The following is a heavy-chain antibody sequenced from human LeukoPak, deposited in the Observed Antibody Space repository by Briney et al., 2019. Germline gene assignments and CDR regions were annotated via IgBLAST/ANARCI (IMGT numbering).Heavy chain of an antibody. CDR2: IYYSGTT. CDR1: GFSVSIEYY. J-gene: IGHJ3*02. Sequence: SETLSLTCAVSGFSVSIEYYWGWIRHHPGKALEWIGYIYYSGTTYQNPSLKSRLVISVDTSKNQFSLNLSSVTAADTAIYYCARRSVYGDASDIWGQGTMVTVFS. V-gene: IGHV4-31*11. D-gene: IGHD5/OR15-5a*01. CDR3: ARRSVYGDASDI.